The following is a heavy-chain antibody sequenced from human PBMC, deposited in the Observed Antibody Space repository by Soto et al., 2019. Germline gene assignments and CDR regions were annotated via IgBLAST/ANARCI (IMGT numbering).Heavy chain of an antibody. Sequence: GGSLKLSCTASGFTFGDYAMSWFRQAPGKGLEWVGFIRSKAYGGTTEYAASVKGRFTISRDDSKSIAYLQMNSLKTEDTAVYYCTRDRDLYYDFWSGYYMVGPPRVQYYFDYWGQGTLVTVSS. CDR2: IRSKAYGGTT. CDR1: GFTFGDYA. D-gene: IGHD3-3*01. V-gene: IGHV3-49*03. J-gene: IGHJ4*02. CDR3: TRDRDLYYDFWSGYYMVGPPRVQYYFDY.